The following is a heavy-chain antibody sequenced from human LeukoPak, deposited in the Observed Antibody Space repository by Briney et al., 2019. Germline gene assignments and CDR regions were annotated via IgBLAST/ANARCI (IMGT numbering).Heavy chain of an antibody. CDR2: IIPIFGTA. Sequence: EASVKVSCKSSGGTFSSYAISWVRQAPGQGLEWMGGIIPIFGTANYAQKFQGRVTMTRDMSTSTVYMELSSLRSEDTAVYYCARDLGNDFWSGLGYYYYYMDVWGKGTTVTVSS. CDR1: GGTFSSYA. CDR3: ARDLGNDFWSGLGYYYYYMDV. J-gene: IGHJ6*03. V-gene: IGHV1-69*05. D-gene: IGHD3-3*01.